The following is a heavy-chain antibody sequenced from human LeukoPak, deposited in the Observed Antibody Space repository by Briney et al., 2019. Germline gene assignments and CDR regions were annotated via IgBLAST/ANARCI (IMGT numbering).Heavy chain of an antibody. Sequence: GGSLRLSCGASGFTFSSYWMHWVPQAPGKGLVWVSRIKSDGSRTDYADSVKGRFIISRDNAKNTLYLQMSSLRVEDTAVYYCARDSYYYDDRGSHYYGIDVWGHGTTVTVSS. CDR3: ARDSYYYDDRGSHYYGIDV. D-gene: IGHD3-22*01. V-gene: IGHV3-74*01. J-gene: IGHJ6*02. CDR1: GFTFSSYW. CDR2: IKSDGSRT.